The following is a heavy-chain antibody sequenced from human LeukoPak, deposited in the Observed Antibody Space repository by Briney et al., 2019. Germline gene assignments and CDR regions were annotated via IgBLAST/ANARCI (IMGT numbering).Heavy chain of an antibody. CDR2: ISGSGGST. D-gene: IGHD4-17*01. CDR3: AKDKEEDGDYEWGYFDY. J-gene: IGHJ4*02. Sequence: GGSLRLSCSASGFTFSSYAMSWVRQAPGMGLEWVSAISGSGGSTYYADSVKGRFTISRDNSKNTLYLQMNSLRAEDTAVYYCAKDKEEDGDYEWGYFDYWGQGTLVTVSS. CDR1: GFTFSSYA. V-gene: IGHV3-23*01.